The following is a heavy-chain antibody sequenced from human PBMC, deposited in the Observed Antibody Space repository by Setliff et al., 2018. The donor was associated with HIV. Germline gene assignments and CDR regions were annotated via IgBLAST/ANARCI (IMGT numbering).Heavy chain of an antibody. Sequence: SETLSLTCTVSGGSISSHYWSWIRQPPGKGLEWIGYIYYSGSTNYNPSLKSRVTISVDTSKNQFSLKLSSVTAADTAVYYCARGQLLNYYYYYYMDVWGKGTTITVSS. CDR2: IYYSGST. V-gene: IGHV4-59*11. J-gene: IGHJ6*03. D-gene: IGHD2-2*01. CDR3: ARGQLLNYYYYYYMDV. CDR1: GGSISSHY.